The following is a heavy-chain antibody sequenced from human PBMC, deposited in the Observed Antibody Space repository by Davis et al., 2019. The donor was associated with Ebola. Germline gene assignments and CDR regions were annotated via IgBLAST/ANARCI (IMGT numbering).Heavy chain of an antibody. J-gene: IGHJ4*02. CDR3: AEGLYQGGWPLDY. V-gene: IGHV3-30*18. CDR1: GFTFSSYG. CDR2: ISYDGTNK. D-gene: IGHD6-19*01. Sequence: GESLKISCAASGFTFSSYGMHWVRQAPGTGLEWVAVISYDGTNKYYGDSVKGRFTISRDNSKSTLYLQMNSLRAEDTAVYYCAEGLYQGGWPLDYWGQGTLVTVSS.